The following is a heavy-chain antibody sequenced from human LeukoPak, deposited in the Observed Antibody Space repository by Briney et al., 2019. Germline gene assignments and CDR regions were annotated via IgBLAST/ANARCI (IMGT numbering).Heavy chain of an antibody. J-gene: IGHJ6*02. Sequence: GGSLRLSCAASGFTFSDYWIHWVRQAPRKGLVWVSRINGDGSIATYADSVKGRFTLFRDNARNKLYLQMNSLSAEDTAVYYCSKDRGGYGSGFYAYYGMDVWGQGTTVTVSS. CDR2: INGDGSIA. CDR3: SKDRGGYGSGFYAYYGMDV. CDR1: GFTFSDYW. D-gene: IGHD3-10*01. V-gene: IGHV3-74*01.